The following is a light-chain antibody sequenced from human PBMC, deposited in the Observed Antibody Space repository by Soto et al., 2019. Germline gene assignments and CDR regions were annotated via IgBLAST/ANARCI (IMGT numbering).Light chain of an antibody. CDR3: QQNGSSTA. CDR2: GAS. V-gene: IGKV3-20*01. J-gene: IGKJ4*01. Sequence: EIVLTQSPGTLSLSPGERATLSCRASQSVSSSYLAWYQHKPRQAPRLLIYGASSKATGIPDMFSGSGSGTDFTLTISRLEPEDFVVYYCQQNGSSTAFGGGTKVDIK. CDR1: QSVSSSY.